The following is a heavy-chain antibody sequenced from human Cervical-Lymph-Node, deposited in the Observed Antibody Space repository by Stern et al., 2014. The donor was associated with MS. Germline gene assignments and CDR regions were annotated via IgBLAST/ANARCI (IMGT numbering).Heavy chain of an antibody. Sequence: EVQLVQSGAEVKKPGESLKISCKGSGYRFANYWIGWGRQMPGKGLEWMGMIYPGDSDTRYGPSFQGQVPIPADKSINSAYLQWSSLKASDTAIYYCARRLTLFGVVYDAFDMWGQGTKVTVSS. J-gene: IGHJ3*02. V-gene: IGHV5-51*01. D-gene: IGHD3-3*01. CDR1: GYRFANYW. CDR2: IYPGDSDT. CDR3: ARRLTLFGVVYDAFDM.